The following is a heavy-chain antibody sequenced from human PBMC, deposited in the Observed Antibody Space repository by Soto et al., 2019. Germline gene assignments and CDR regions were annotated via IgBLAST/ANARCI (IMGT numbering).Heavy chain of an antibody. CDR1: GYTFTSYD. CDR2: MNHNSGNT. Sequence: QVQLVQSGAEVKKPGASVKVSCKASGYTFTSYDINWVRQATGQGLEWMGWMNHNSGNTGYAQKFQGRVTMTRNTSISTAYMELSSLRSEDTAVYYCAIPSGGIAAAGMGYWGQGTLVTVSS. D-gene: IGHD6-13*01. CDR3: AIPSGGIAAAGMGY. J-gene: IGHJ4*02. V-gene: IGHV1-8*01.